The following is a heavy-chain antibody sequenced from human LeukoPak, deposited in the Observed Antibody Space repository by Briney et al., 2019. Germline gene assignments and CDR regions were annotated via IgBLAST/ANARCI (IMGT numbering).Heavy chain of an antibody. CDR3: ARDQLAYSGYDTLFDY. CDR1: GFTFSSNW. CDR2: ISYDGSNK. Sequence: PGGSLRLSCAASGFTFSSNWMDWLRQAPGKGLEWVAVISYDGSNKYYAESVKGRFTISRDNSKNTLYLQLNSLRPDDTAVYYCARDQLAYSGYDTLFDYWGQGTLVTVSS. V-gene: IGHV3-30*03. J-gene: IGHJ4*02. D-gene: IGHD5-12*01.